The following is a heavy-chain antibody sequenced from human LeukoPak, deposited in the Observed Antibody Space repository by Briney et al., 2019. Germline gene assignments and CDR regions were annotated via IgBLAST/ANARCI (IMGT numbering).Heavy chain of an antibody. V-gene: IGHV1-2*06. CDR1: GYTFTGYY. CDR3: ARDLGTRLLWFGEDYFAY. D-gene: IGHD3-10*01. J-gene: IGHJ4*02. Sequence: ASVKVSCKASGYTFTGYYMHWVRQAPGQGLEWMGRINPNSGGTNYAQKFQGRVTMTRDTSISTAYMELSRLRSDDTAVYYCARDLGTRLLWFGEDYFAYWGQGTLVTVS. CDR2: INPNSGGT.